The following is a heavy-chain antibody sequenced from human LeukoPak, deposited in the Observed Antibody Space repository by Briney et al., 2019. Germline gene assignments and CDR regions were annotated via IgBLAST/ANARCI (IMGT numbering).Heavy chain of an antibody. V-gene: IGHV3-30*18. CDR1: GFTFSSHD. CDR3: AELGITMIGGV. CDR2: ISYDGGKK. Sequence: GGSLRLSCAASGFTFSSHDMHWVRQAPGKGLEWVAIISYDGGKKDYADSVKGRFTISRDNSQNTLYLQMNSLRAEDTAVYYCAELGITMIGGVWGKGTTVTISS. D-gene: IGHD3-10*02. J-gene: IGHJ6*04.